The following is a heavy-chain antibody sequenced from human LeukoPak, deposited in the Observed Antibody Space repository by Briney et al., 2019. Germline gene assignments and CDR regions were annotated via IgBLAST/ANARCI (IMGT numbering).Heavy chain of an antibody. CDR1: GFTFGGYG. CDR2: INWNGGST. Sequence: TGGSLRLSCAASGFTFGGYGMSWVRQGPGKGLEWVSGINWNGGSTGYADSVKGRFTISRDNAKNTLYLQVNSLRAEDTALYYCARDGYSSGWAHAFDYWGQGTLVTVSS. V-gene: IGHV3-20*04. J-gene: IGHJ4*02. D-gene: IGHD6-19*01. CDR3: ARDGYSSGWAHAFDY.